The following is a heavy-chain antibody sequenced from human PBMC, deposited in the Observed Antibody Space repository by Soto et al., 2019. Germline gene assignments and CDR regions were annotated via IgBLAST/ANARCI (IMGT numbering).Heavy chain of an antibody. CDR1: GGSISTGGYY. Sequence: QVQLQDSGPGLVKPSQTLSLTCTVSGGSISTGGYYWTWIRQHPGEGLEWIGSIYSSGSTYYSPSLKSRVTVAVATSKNQLSLKLSSVTAADTTVYSWARGLAVTLFEKWGQATLVSVSS. D-gene: IGHD2-21*02. CDR2: IYSSGST. V-gene: IGHV4-31*03. CDR3: ARGLAVTLFEK. J-gene: IGHJ4*02.